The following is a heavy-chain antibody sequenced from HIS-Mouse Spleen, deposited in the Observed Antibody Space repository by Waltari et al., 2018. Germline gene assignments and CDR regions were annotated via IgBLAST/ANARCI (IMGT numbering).Heavy chain of an antibody. CDR3: AREIPYSSSWYDWYFDL. J-gene: IGHJ2*01. CDR1: GGSISSSSYY. CDR2: IYYSGST. D-gene: IGHD6-13*01. Sequence: QLQLQESGPGLVKPSETLSLTCTVSGGSISSSSYYWGWIRQPPGKGREWLGSIYYSGSTYYNPALKRRVTISVETSKNQFSLKLSAVTAADTAVYYCAREIPYSSSWYDWYFDLWGRGTLVTVSS. V-gene: IGHV4-39*07.